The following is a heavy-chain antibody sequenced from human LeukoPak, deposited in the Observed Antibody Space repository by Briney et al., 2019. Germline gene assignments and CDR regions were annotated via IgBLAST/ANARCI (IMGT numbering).Heavy chain of an antibody. Sequence: GASVKVSCKASGYTFTSYYMHWVRQAPGQGLEWMGIINPSGGSTSYAQKFQGRVTMTRDTSTSTVYMELSSLRSEDTAVYYCARDTSLGITPPWLSDAFDIWGQGTMVTVSS. CDR2: INPSGGST. D-gene: IGHD3-10*01. V-gene: IGHV1-46*01. J-gene: IGHJ3*02. CDR3: ARDTSLGITPPWLSDAFDI. CDR1: GYTFTSYY.